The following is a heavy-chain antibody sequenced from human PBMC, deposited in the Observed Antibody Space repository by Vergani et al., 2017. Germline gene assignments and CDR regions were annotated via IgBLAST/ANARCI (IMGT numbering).Heavy chain of an antibody. J-gene: IGHJ6*03. V-gene: IGHV4-31*01. CDR3: ARVDTQVPATSHFYYMDV. CDR1: GFTTGDYV. D-gene: IGHD6-25*01. CDR2: IFYSGTT. Sequence: AQLAESGGGLVQPGQSLRLSCTASGFTTGDYVMSWFRQAPGKGLEWIGYIFYSGTTYDNPSLRSLLTISVDTSQNQFSLKLRSVTAADTAVYYCARVDTQVPATSHFYYMDVWGKGTTVVVSS.